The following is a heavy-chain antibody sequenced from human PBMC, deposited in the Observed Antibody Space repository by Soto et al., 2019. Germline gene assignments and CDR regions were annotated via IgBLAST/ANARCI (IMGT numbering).Heavy chain of an antibody. CDR3: ARGDHYYGLNY. CDR2: INHSGNT. V-gene: IGHV4-34*01. D-gene: IGHD3-10*01. J-gene: IGHJ4*02. CDR1: GGSFSGYY. Sequence: SETLSLTCAVYGGSFSGYYWSWIRQPPGKGLEWIGEINHSGNTNYNPSLKSRVTISVDTSKNQFSLKLSSVTAADTAVYYCARGDHYYGLNYWGQGTLVTVSS.